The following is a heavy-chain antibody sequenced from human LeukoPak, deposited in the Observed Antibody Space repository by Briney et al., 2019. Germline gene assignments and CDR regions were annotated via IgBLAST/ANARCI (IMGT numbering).Heavy chain of an antibody. CDR1: GYTFTRYS. CDR3: AREVFGSLGKIRLDY. CDR2: IIAVNGET. V-gene: IGHV1-3*03. Sequence: GASVKVSCKASGYTFTRYSIHWLRQAPGQRLEWMGWIIAVNGETQYSQEFRGRVTITRDTSASTAYMELISLRAEDMAVYYCAREVFGSLGKIRLDYWGQGTLVTVSS. D-gene: IGHD3-10*02. J-gene: IGHJ4*02.